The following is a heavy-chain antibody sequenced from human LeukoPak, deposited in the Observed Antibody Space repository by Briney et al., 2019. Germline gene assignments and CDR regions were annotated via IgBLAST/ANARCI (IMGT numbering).Heavy chain of an antibody. CDR3: ARSSEGRYYYDSSGFSYYYYYMDV. Sequence: PGGSLRLSCAASGFTFSSYNMNWVRQAPGKGLEWVSSISSSSNYIYYADSVKGRFTISRDNAKNSLYLQMNSLRAEDTAEYYCARSSEGRYYYDSSGFSYYYYYMDVWGKGTTVTISS. CDR2: ISSSSNYI. J-gene: IGHJ6*03. V-gene: IGHV3-21*04. D-gene: IGHD3-22*01. CDR1: GFTFSSYN.